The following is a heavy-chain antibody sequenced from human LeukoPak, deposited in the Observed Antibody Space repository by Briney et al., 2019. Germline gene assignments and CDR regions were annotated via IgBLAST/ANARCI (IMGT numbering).Heavy chain of an antibody. V-gene: IGHV3-30*02. CDR1: GFTFSNYG. D-gene: IGHD2-15*01. CDR3: AKVHGWGRQLGYYFDY. Sequence: GGSLRLSCEPHGFTFSNYGMHWVRQPPGKGLEWVAFISYGETEKQYADSVKGRFAISRDDSKTTLFLQMNSLRDEDTAIYYCAKVHGWGRQLGYYFDYWGQGTLVTVSS. J-gene: IGHJ4*02. CDR2: ISYGETEK.